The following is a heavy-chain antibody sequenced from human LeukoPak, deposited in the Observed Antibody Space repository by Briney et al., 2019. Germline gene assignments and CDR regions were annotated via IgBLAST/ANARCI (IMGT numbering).Heavy chain of an antibody. CDR2: IYPNGGST. V-gene: IGHV3-23*01. Sequence: GESLRLSCAASGFTFSTYSMTWVRQGPGKGLEWVSSIYPNGGSTFYADSVKGRFTISRDNSKNTLYLQMSSLRAEDTAVYYCVKDPMTTMTSHFDYWGQGTLVTVSS. J-gene: IGHJ4*02. CDR3: VKDPMTTMTSHFDY. CDR1: GFTFSTYS. D-gene: IGHD4-17*01.